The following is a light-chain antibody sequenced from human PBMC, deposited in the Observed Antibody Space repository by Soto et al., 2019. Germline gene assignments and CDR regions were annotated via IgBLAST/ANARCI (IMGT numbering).Light chain of an antibody. Sequence: QLVLTQSSSASASLGSSVKLTCTLSSGHSSYIIAWHQQQPGKAPRYLMKLEGSGSYNKGSGVPDRFSGSSSGADRYLTISIRQSEDEADYYCETWDSNTRVFGGGTKLTVL. CDR2: LEGSGSY. J-gene: IGLJ3*02. CDR1: SGHSSYI. CDR3: ETWDSNTRV. V-gene: IGLV4-60*03.